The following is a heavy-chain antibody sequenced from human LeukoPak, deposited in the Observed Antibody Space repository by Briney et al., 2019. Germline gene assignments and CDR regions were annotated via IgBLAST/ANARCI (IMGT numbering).Heavy chain of an antibody. D-gene: IGHD6-19*01. CDR1: GYTFTGYY. V-gene: IGHV1-18*04. Sequence: GASVKVSCKAPGYTFTGYYMHWIRQAPGQGLEWMGWISAYNGNTNYAQKLQGRVTMTTDTSTSTAYMELRSLRSDDTAVYYCARSEYVWSSGWSRSHYWGQGTLVTVSS. CDR2: ISAYNGNT. CDR3: ARSEYVWSSGWSRSHY. J-gene: IGHJ4*02.